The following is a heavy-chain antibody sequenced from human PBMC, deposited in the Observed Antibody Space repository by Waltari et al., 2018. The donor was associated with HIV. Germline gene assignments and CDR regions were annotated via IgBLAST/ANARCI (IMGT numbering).Heavy chain of an antibody. CDR1: GVPLSGDG. Sequence: QLSLGESGGGVGQAGKSLGLSWAAAGVPLSGDGLRCVSQAPGNGMGWVAFMWVYRSGNYCAASVEGRCNVSRDNSNNTFCLQLSSLRAEDTAVYYCVRGGYGSRTYNIGHYFDYWGPGTLVTVSA. J-gene: IGHJ4*02. CDR2: MWVYRSGN. CDR3: VRGGYGSRTYNIGHYFDY. D-gene: IGHD3-10*01. V-gene: IGHV3-33*01.